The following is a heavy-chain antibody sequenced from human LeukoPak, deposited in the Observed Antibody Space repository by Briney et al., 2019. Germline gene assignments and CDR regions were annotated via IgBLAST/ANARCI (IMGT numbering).Heavy chain of an antibody. Sequence: ASVTVSCKASGYTFTSYGISWVRQAPGQGLEWMGWVSAYNGNTNYAQKLQGRVTMTTDTSTSTAYMELRSLRSDDTAVYYCARDFQDYYDSSGYRGIGMDVWGQGTTVTVSS. D-gene: IGHD3-22*01. CDR1: GYTFTSYG. CDR2: VSAYNGNT. V-gene: IGHV1-18*01. CDR3: ARDFQDYYDSSGYRGIGMDV. J-gene: IGHJ6*02.